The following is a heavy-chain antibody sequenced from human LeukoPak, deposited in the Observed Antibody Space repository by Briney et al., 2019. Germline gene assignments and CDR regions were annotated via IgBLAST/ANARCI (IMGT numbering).Heavy chain of an antibody. CDR1: GFTFSSYA. J-gene: IGHJ6*02. Sequence: GGSLRLSCAASGFTFSSYAMHWVRQAPGKGLEWVAVISYDGSNKYYADSEKGRFTISRDNSKNTLYLQMNSLRAEDTAVYYCARVLTTVTTFYYGMDVWGQGTTVTVSS. D-gene: IGHD4-17*01. CDR2: ISYDGSNK. CDR3: ARVLTTVTTFYYGMDV. V-gene: IGHV3-30-3*01.